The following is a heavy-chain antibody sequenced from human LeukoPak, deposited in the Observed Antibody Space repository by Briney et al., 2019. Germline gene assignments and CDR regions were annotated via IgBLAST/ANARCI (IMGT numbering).Heavy chain of an antibody. CDR3: ARRYYDILPGYYHYYFDY. CDR1: GGFISSYY. V-gene: IGHV4-59*08. Sequence: SETLSLTRTVTGGFISSYYWSWIRQPAGKELAWMGCIYYSGSTNYTPSLESRVTISVDTSKNQFSLKLSSVAAADTAVYYCARRYYDILPGYYHYYFDYWGQGTLVTVSS. J-gene: IGHJ4*02. D-gene: IGHD3-9*01. CDR2: IYYSGST.